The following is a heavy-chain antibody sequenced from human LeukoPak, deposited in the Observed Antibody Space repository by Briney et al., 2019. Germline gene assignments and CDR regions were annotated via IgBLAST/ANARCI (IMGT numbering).Heavy chain of an antibody. Sequence: SETLSLTCAVYGGSFSGYYWSWIRQPPGKGLEWIGEINHSGSTNYNPSLKSRVTISVDTSKNQFSLKLSSVTAADTAVYYCARENLAAAGTRGGYYYYYYMDVWGKGTTVTVSS. J-gene: IGHJ6*03. D-gene: IGHD6-13*01. CDR2: INHSGST. V-gene: IGHV4-34*01. CDR1: GGSFSGYY. CDR3: ARENLAAAGTRGGYYYYYYMDV.